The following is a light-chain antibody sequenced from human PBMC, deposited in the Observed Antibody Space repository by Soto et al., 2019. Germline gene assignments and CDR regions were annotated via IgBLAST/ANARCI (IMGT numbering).Light chain of an antibody. CDR2: AAS. CDR1: QSITTY. J-gene: IGKJ4*01. Sequence: DIQMTQSPSSLSASVGDRVTITCRASQSITTYLNWHRQKPGKAPKLLIYAASSLQSGVPSRFSGSGSETEFTLSISSLQPEDFATYFCQQIYSAPLTFGGGTRWIS. V-gene: IGKV1-39*01. CDR3: QQIYSAPLT.